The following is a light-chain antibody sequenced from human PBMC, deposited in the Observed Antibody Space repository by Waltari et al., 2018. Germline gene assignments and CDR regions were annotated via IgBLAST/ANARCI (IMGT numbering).Light chain of an antibody. CDR2: DAS. CDR1: QGVGTY. CDR3: QQRSNWTPHT. V-gene: IGKV3-11*01. Sequence: EIVLTHPPATLSLSPGETATLSCRTSQGVGTYLAWYQQKPGQAPRLLNYDASNRATGIPARFRGSGSGTDFTLTISSLEAEDFAIYYCQQRSNWTPHTFGQGARLEIK. J-gene: IGKJ2*01.